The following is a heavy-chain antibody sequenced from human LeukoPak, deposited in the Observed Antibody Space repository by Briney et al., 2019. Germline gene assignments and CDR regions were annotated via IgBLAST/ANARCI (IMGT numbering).Heavy chain of an antibody. CDR1: GGSISSYY. Sequence: SETLSLTCTVSGGSISSYYWSWIRQPPGKGLEWIGYIYYSGSTNYNPSLTSRVTISVNTSKNQFSLKLSSVTAADTAVYYCARAVTYYYGSGSYTDFDYWGQGTLVTVSS. D-gene: IGHD3-10*01. V-gene: IGHV4-59*01. CDR3: ARAVTYYYGSGSYTDFDY. J-gene: IGHJ4*02. CDR2: IYYSGST.